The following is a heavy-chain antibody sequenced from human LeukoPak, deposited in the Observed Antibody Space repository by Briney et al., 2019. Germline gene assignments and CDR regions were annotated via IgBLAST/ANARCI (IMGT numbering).Heavy chain of an antibody. V-gene: IGHV4-34*01. CDR3: ASSWYNWNY. CDR1: GGSLSGYY. CDR2: INHSGST. D-gene: IGHD1-20*01. J-gene: IGHJ4*02. Sequence: SETLSLPFAVYGGSLSGYYWGWIRPPPGKGLEWIGEINHSGSTNYNPSLKSRVTISVDTSKNQFSLKLSSVTAADTAVYYCASSWYNWNYWGQGTLVTVSS.